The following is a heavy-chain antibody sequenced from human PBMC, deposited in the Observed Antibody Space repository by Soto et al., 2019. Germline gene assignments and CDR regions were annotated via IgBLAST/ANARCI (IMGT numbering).Heavy chain of an antibody. Sequence: QVQLQESGPGLVKPSQTLSLTCTVSGGSISSGDYYWSWIRQPPGKGLEWIGYIYYSGSTYYNPSLKSRVSISVDTSKNQFSLKLSSVTAADTAGYYCARDGSSWGDAFDIWGQGTMVTVSS. D-gene: IGHD6-13*01. V-gene: IGHV4-30-4*01. CDR1: GGSISSGDYY. CDR3: ARDGSSWGDAFDI. J-gene: IGHJ3*02. CDR2: IYYSGST.